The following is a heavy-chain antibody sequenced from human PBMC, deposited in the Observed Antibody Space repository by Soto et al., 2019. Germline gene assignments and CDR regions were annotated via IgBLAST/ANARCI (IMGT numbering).Heavy chain of an antibody. V-gene: IGHV3-33*01. CDR2: IWYDGNSK. D-gene: IGHD3-22*01. Sequence: GGSLRLSCAASGFTFTSYGMHWVRQAPGKGLEWVAGIWYDGNSKYYEDSVKGRFTISRDNSKNTLYLEMNSLRGDDTAVYYCARENYYDTSGLDYWGQGALVTVSS. CDR3: ARENYYDTSGLDY. J-gene: IGHJ4*02. CDR1: GFTFTSYG.